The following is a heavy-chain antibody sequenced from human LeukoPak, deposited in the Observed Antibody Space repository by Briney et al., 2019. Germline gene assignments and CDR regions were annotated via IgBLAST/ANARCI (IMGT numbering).Heavy chain of an antibody. CDR1: GGSIRSASDY. Sequence: PSETLSLTCTVSGGSIRSASDYWSWIRQPAGKGPEWIGRIYVGGTTNYKPSLESRVSILLDRSKNQFSLKLTSVTAADTAVYYCARGGGVGALYWGQGVPVTVSS. J-gene: IGHJ4*02. CDR2: IYVGGTT. V-gene: IGHV4-61*02. D-gene: IGHD1-26*01. CDR3: ARGGGVGALY.